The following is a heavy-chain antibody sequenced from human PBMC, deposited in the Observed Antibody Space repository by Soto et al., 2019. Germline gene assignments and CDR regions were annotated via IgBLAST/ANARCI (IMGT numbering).Heavy chain of an antibody. CDR2: IYPGDSDT. Sequence: EVQLVQSGAEVKKPGESLKISCKGSGYSFTTYWIGWVRQMPGKGLEGMVIIYPGDSDTRYSPSFQGQVTISADKSINTPYLQWSSLNASDTAIYYCARQAAAGKYYYAMDAWGQGTTVTVSS. CDR3: ARQAAAGKYYYAMDA. CDR1: GYSFTTYW. V-gene: IGHV5-51*01. J-gene: IGHJ6*02. D-gene: IGHD6-13*01.